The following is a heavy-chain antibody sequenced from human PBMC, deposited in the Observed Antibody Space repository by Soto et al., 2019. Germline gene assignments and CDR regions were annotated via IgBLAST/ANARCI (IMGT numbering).Heavy chain of an antibody. CDR1: GFTFSSYA. V-gene: IGHV3-23*01. D-gene: IGHD2-8*01. CDR3: AKKYCTNGVCSGYYYYYMDV. Sequence: GGSLRLSCAASGFTFSSYAMSWVRQAPGKGLEWVSAISGSGGSTYYADSVKGRFTISRDNSKNTLYLQMNSLRAEDTAVYYCAKKYCTNGVCSGYYYYYMDVWGKGTTVTVSS. CDR2: ISGSGGST. J-gene: IGHJ6*03.